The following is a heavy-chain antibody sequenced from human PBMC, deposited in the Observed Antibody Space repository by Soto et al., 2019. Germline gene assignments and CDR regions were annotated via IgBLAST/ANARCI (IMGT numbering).Heavy chain of an antibody. J-gene: IGHJ6*02. CDR2: IRSKANSYAT. D-gene: IGHD3-3*01. CDR1: GFTFSGSA. Sequence: EVQLVESGGGLVQPGGSLKLSCAASGFTFSGSAMHWVRQASGKGLEWVGRIRSKANSYATAYAASVKGRFTISIDDSKNTASLQMNSLKTEDTAVYYCTSDYDFWSGYYTGAGPSYYYYGMAVWGQGTTVTVSS. CDR3: TSDYDFWSGYYTGAGPSYYYYGMAV. V-gene: IGHV3-73*02.